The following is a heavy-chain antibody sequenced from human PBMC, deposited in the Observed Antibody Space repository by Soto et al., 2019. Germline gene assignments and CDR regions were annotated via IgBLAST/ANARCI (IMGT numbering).Heavy chain of an antibody. CDR1: GVTVSSSY. V-gene: IGHV3-53*01. J-gene: IGHJ4*02. CDR2: IESGGTA. D-gene: IGHD5-18*01. Sequence: PGGSLRLSCNASGVTVSSSYMSWVRQAPGMGLEWVAVIESGGTAHYADSVKGRFTISRDNPNNIIYLQLHTLRAEDTAVYYCAKVVLGDTAMPSYWGQGTLVTVSS. CDR3: AKVVLGDTAMPSY.